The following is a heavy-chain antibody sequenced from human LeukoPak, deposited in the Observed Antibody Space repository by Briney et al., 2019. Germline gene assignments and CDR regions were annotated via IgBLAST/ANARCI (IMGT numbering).Heavy chain of an antibody. Sequence: GGSLRLSCAASGFTVSSNYMSWVRQAPGKGLEWVSVIYSGGSTYYADSVKGRFTISRDNSKNTLYLQMNSLRAEDTAVYYCAKDRYSRSLVVAFDIWGQGTMVTVSS. D-gene: IGHD6-13*01. CDR2: IYSGGST. J-gene: IGHJ3*02. V-gene: IGHV3-53*01. CDR3: AKDRYSRSLVVAFDI. CDR1: GFTVSSNY.